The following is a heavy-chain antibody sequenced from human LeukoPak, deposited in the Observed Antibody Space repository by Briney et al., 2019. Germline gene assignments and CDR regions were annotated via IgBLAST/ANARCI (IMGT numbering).Heavy chain of an antibody. Sequence: GGSLRLSCAASGFTFSSYGMSWVRQAPGKGLEWVSAISGSGGSTYYADSVKGRFTISRDNSKNTLYLQMNSLRAEDTAVYYCATRRRSGISDYWGQGTLVTVSS. V-gene: IGHV3-23*01. CDR1: GFTFSSYG. CDR2: ISGSGGST. D-gene: IGHD1-26*01. J-gene: IGHJ4*02. CDR3: ATRRRSGISDY.